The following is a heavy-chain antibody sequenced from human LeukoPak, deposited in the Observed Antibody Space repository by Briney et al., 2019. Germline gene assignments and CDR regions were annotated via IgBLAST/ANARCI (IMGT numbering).Heavy chain of an antibody. Sequence: RASETVSLTCTVSGGSISSGSYYWSWIRQPAGKGLEWIGRIYTSGSTNYNPSLKSRVTISVDTSKNQFSLKLSSVTAADTAVYYCARVGYSGYESIYYYYYYMDVWGKGTTVTVSS. J-gene: IGHJ6*03. CDR3: ARVGYSGYESIYYYYYYMDV. CDR1: GGSISSGSYY. CDR2: IYTSGST. V-gene: IGHV4-61*02. D-gene: IGHD5-12*01.